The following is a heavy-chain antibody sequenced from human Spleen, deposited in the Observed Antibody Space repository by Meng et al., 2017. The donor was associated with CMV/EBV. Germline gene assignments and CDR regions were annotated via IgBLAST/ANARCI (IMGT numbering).Heavy chain of an antibody. V-gene: IGHV3-30-3*01. D-gene: IGHD2-21*01. CDR1: GFTFSSYA. CDR3: ARHCGGVCYPFFDC. CDR2: ISYDGSNK. Sequence: GESLKISCAASGFTFSSYAMHWVRQAPGKGLEWVAVISYDGSNKYYADSVKGRFTISRDNSKNTLYLQMNSLSAEDTAVYYCARHCGGVCYPFFDCWGQGTLVTVSS. J-gene: IGHJ4*02.